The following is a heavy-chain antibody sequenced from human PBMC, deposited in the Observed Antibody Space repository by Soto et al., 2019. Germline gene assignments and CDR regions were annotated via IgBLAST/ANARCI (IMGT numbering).Heavy chain of an antibody. Sequence: EVQLLESGGDLVQPGESLRLSCVASGLTLTTSVMSWVRQAPGKGLQWVSSISGGGTTYYADSVKGRFTISRDNSRNTLFLQMSSLRAEDTAVYYCASFQLGHAWEVFEILGQGTLVTVSS. D-gene: IGHD3-16*01. CDR1: GLTLTTSV. CDR2: ISGGGTT. J-gene: IGHJ3*02. CDR3: ASFQLGHAWEVFEI. V-gene: IGHV3-23*01.